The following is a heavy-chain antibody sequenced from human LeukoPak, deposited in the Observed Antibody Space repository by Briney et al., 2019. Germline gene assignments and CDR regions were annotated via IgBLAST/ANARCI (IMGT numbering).Heavy chain of an antibody. D-gene: IGHD6-19*01. Sequence: GGSLRLSCAASGFTFSSYSMNWVRQAPGKGLEWVSSISSSSSYIYYADSVKGRFTISRDNAKNSLYLQMNSLRAEDTAVYYCARGAGPYYYHYMDVRGKGTTVTVSS. CDR3: ARGAGPYYYHYMDV. V-gene: IGHV3-21*01. J-gene: IGHJ6*03. CDR2: ISSSSSYI. CDR1: GFTFSSYS.